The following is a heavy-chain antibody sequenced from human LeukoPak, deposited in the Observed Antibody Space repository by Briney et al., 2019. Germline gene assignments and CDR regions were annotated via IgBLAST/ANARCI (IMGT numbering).Heavy chain of an antibody. Sequence: PGGPLRLSCAASGFTFSSYWMSWVRQAPGKGLEWVANIKQDGSEKYYVDSVKGRFTISRDNAKNSLYLQMNSLRAEDTAVYYCARDGVDTAMVFGMDVWGQGTTVTVSS. V-gene: IGHV3-7*01. CDR2: IKQDGSEK. CDR1: GFTFSSYW. D-gene: IGHD5-18*01. CDR3: ARDGVDTAMVFGMDV. J-gene: IGHJ6*02.